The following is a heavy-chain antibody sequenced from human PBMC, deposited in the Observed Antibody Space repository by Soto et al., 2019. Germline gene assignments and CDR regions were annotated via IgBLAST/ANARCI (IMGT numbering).Heavy chain of an antibody. J-gene: IGHJ4*02. V-gene: IGHV2-5*02. CDR1: GFSLTTSGVG. CDR2: IYWDDDK. CDR3: AHRGYMYGNWDQGYFDY. Sequence: QITLKESGPPRVKPTQTLTLTCTFSGFSLTTSGVGVGWIRKTPGKALEWLAVIYWDDDKRYSPSLRSRLTITKDTSKNLVVLTMAYMDPVDTATYFCAHRGYMYGNWDQGYFDYWGQGTLVTVSS. D-gene: IGHD5-18*01.